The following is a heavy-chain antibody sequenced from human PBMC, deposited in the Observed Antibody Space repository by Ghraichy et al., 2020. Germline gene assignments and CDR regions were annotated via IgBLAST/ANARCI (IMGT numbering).Heavy chain of an antibody. CDR3: VTEGQRERKSLHSHYGLDI. D-gene: IGHD1-1*01. J-gene: IGHJ6*02. CDR2: LSGDGLSD. CDR1: GFRFNESP. Sequence: GGSLRLSCEGSGFRFNESPLQWVRQAPGKGLEWLAFLSGDGLSDIYAESVADRFTVSRDNYKNTLYLQLFRLRPDDTAVYYCVTEGQRERKSLHSHYGLDIWGPGTTVTV. V-gene: IGHV3-30*04.